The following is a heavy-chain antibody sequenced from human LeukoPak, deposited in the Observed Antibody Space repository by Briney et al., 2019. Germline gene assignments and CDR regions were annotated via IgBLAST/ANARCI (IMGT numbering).Heavy chain of an antibody. J-gene: IGHJ1*01. CDR1: GYTFTSYG. D-gene: IGHD1-26*01. V-gene: IGHV1-18*01. CDR2: ISAYNGNT. CDR3: AREMREWELRVGYFQH. Sequence: ASVKVSCKASGYTFTSYGISWVRQAPGQGLEWMGWISAYNGNTNYAQKLQGRVTMTTDTSTSTAYMELRSLRSDDTAVYYCAREMREWELRVGYFQHWGQGTLVTVSS.